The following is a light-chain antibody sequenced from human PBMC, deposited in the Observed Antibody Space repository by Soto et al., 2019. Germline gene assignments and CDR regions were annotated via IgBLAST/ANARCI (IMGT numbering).Light chain of an antibody. J-gene: IGLJ2*01. CDR3: NSYASVNSPVL. CDR1: SSDVGGYNY. CDR2: GVS. V-gene: IGLV2-14*03. Sequence: QSALTQPASLSGSPGQSITISCTGTSSDVGGYNYVSWYQQHPGKAPRLMIYGVSNRPLGVSYRFSGSKSGNTASLTISGLQSEDEADYYCNSYASVNSPVLLGGGTKLTVL.